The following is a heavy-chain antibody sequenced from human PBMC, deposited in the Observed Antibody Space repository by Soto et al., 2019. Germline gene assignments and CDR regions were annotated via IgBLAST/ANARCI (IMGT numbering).Heavy chain of an antibody. Sequence: ASVKVSCKASGYTFTRYTMNWVRQAPGQRLEWMGWINPDNGNTKSSQKFQDRVIITRDTSASTAYMDLISLRSEDTAVYYCARGIATGQLEPWGQGTLVTVSS. CDR1: GYTFTRYT. V-gene: IGHV1-3*01. CDR3: ARGIATGQLEP. J-gene: IGHJ5*02. CDR2: INPDNGNT. D-gene: IGHD2-15*01.